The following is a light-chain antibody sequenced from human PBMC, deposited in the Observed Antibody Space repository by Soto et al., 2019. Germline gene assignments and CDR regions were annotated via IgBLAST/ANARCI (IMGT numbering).Light chain of an antibody. CDR2: DVS. CDR3: NSYTSSSTLMV. V-gene: IGLV2-14*01. Sequence: QSALTQPASVSGSPGQSITISCTGTSSDVGGYNYVSWYQQYPGKAPKLMIYDVSNRPSGVSNRFSGSKSGNTASLTISGLQAEDEADYYCNSYTSSSTLMVFGGGTQLTVL. CDR1: SSDVGGYNY. J-gene: IGLJ2*01.